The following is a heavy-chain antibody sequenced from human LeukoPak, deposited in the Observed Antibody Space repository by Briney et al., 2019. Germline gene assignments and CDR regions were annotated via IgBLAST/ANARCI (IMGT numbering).Heavy chain of an antibody. Sequence: PSQTLSLTCTVSGGSISSGGYYWTWIRQPPGKGLEWIGYIYYSGSTYYNPSLKSRVTISVDTSKNQFSLKLSSVTAADTAVYYCARGVRDLLWFGEFYTPFFDYWGQGTLVTVSS. J-gene: IGHJ4*02. CDR1: GGSISSGGYY. CDR2: IYYSGST. D-gene: IGHD3-10*01. CDR3: ARGVRDLLWFGEFYTPFFDY. V-gene: IGHV4-30-4*07.